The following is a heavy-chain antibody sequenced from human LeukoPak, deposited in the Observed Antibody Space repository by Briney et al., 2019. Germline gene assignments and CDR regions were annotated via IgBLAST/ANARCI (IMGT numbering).Heavy chain of an antibody. CDR2: IYYSGST. CDR1: GGSISRYY. V-gene: IGHV4-59*01. CDR3: ARPQRARDFGGDCYRSDY. Sequence: PSETLSLTCPVSGGSISRYYWSWLRQPPGKGLEWIGYIYYSGSTNYNPSLNSRDTITVDTSKNQLSLKLSAVTAADTSVYDCARPQRARDFGGDCYRSDYRGQGTLVTVSS. J-gene: IGHJ4*02. D-gene: IGHD2-21*02.